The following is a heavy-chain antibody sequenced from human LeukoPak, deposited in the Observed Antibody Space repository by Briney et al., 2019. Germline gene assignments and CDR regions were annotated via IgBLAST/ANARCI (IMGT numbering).Heavy chain of an antibody. CDR3: AKGQGYNYGDSIDY. CDR1: GFTFSSYA. D-gene: IGHD5-18*01. V-gene: IGHV3-23*01. Sequence: GGALRLSCPAYGFTFSSYAMSWVRQAPGKGLEWVSAISGSGGSTYYADSVKGRFTVSRDNSKNTLYLQMNSLRDEDTAVYYCAKGQGYNYGDSIDYWGQGTLVTVSS. J-gene: IGHJ4*02. CDR2: ISGSGGST.